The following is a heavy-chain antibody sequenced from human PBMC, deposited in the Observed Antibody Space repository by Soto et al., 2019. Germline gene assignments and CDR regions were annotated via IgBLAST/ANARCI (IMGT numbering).Heavy chain of an antibody. CDR2: ISSSSSYI. D-gene: IGHD6-6*01. V-gene: IGHV3-21*01. CDR3: ARGPGIAARLYYFDY. Sequence: GGSLRLSCAASGFTFSSYSMNWVRQAPGKGLEWVSSISSSSSYIYYADSVKGRFTISRDNAKNSLYLQMNSLRAEDTAVYYCARGPGIAARLYYFDYWGQGTLVTVSS. CDR1: GFTFSSYS. J-gene: IGHJ4*02.